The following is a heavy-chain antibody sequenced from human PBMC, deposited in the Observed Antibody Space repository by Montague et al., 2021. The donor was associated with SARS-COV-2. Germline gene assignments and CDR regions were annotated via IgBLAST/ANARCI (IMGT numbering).Heavy chain of an antibody. CDR2: ISYSGIA. D-gene: IGHD4-11*01. V-gene: IGHV4-4*02. CDR1: GVSITSTNW. Sequence: SETLSLTCAVSGVSITSTNWWCLVRQHPGKGLEWIGEISYSGIATYNPSLKSRATISMDRSRNLFPLKLSSVTAADTAIFYCAGKVLTVPADYWGQGTLVTVS. CDR3: AGKVLTVPADY. J-gene: IGHJ4*02.